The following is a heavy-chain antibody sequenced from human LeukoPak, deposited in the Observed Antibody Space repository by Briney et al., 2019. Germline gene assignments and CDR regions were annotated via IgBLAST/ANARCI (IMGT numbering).Heavy chain of an antibody. CDR1: GFTFSDYS. CDR2: ISSSSSYV. Sequence: TGGSLRLSCAASGFTFSDYSMNWVRQAPGKGLEWVSSISSSSSYVYYADSMKGRFTISRDNVKNSLYLQMNSLRGEDTAVYYCARGYDWYFDLWGRGTLVTVSS. CDR3: ARGYDWYFDL. V-gene: IGHV3-21*01. J-gene: IGHJ2*01. D-gene: IGHD1-14*01.